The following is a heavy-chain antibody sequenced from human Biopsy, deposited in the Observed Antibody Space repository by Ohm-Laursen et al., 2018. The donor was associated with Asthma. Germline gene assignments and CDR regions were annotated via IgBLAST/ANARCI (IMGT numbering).Heavy chain of an antibody. D-gene: IGHD3-3*02. CDR3: ARTFHFWSPYHAEHYQL. J-gene: IGHJ1*01. Sequence: SLRLSCSASGFTFGNFWMSWGRQTPGKGLEWVATITGDGSQKFYVDSVTGRFTISRDNSKNSLYLQMNSLRAEDTAVYYCARTFHFWSPYHAEHYQLWGQGTLVTVPS. CDR1: GFTFGNFW. V-gene: IGHV3-7*01. CDR2: ITGDGSQK.